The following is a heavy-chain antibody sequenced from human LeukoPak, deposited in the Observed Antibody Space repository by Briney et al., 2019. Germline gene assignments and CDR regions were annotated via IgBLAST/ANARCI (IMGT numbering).Heavy chain of an antibody. V-gene: IGHV3-74*01. Sequence: GGSLRLSCLASGFTSSNYWMHWVRQAPGKGLVWVSRIKSDGSITNYADSVKGRFTISRDNAKNTLYLQMNSLRAEDTAVYYCARGGYYDILTGYYPWGQGTLVTVSS. CDR1: GFTSSNYW. CDR3: ARGGYYDILTGYYP. D-gene: IGHD3-9*01. CDR2: IKSDGSIT. J-gene: IGHJ5*02.